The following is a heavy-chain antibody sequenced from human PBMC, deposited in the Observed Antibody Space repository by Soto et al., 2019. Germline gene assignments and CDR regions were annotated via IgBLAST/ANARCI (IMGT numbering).Heavy chain of an antibody. CDR3: AKGRVGYVFGVQDYHYGMVV. CDR2: ISYDGSNK. D-gene: IGHD3-10*02. CDR1: RFTFSSYG. Sequence: QVQLVESGGGVVQPGRSLRLSCAASRFTFSSYGMHWVRQAPGKGLEWVAAISYDGSNKNYADSVKSRFNISRDKSKNTLYRQMHCLRGEDTAVYDCAKGRVGYVFGVQDYHYGMVVWGQGTTVSVSS. J-gene: IGHJ6*02. V-gene: IGHV3-30*18.